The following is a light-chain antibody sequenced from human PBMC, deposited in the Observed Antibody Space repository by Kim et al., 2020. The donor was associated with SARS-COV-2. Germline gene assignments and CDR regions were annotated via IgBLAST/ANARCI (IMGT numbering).Light chain of an antibody. CDR3: SSYAGGNDVV. CDR2: EVI. CDR1: SRDVGAYSY. J-gene: IGLJ2*01. V-gene: IGLV2-8*01. Sequence: GQSVTISCTGTSRDVGAYSYVSWYQQHPGKSPKLMIYEVIKRPSGVPDRFSGSKSGNTASLTVSGLHAEDEADYYCSSYAGGNDVVFGGGTQLTVL.